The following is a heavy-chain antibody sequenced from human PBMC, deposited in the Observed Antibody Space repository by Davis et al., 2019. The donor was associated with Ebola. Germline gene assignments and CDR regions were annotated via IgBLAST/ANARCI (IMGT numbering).Heavy chain of an antibody. J-gene: IGHJ5*02. V-gene: IGHV1-69*13. CDR1: GGTFSSYA. CDR3: AREITMVRGGGWFDP. D-gene: IGHD3-10*01. Sequence: SVKVSCKASGGTFSSYAISWVRQAPGQGLEWMGGIIPIFGTANYAQKFQGRVTITADESTSTAYMELSSLRSEDTAVYYCAREITMVRGGGWFDPWGQGTLVTVSS. CDR2: IIPIFGTA.